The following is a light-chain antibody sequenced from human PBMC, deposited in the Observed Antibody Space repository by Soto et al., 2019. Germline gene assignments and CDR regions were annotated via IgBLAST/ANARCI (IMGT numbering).Light chain of an antibody. V-gene: IGKV3-20*01. J-gene: IGKJ1*01. Sequence: EIVMTQSPGALSLSPGERATLCCRASQSVSSSYLAWYQQKPGQAPRLLIYAASSRATGIPDRFSGGGSGTDFTLTISRLEPEDFAVYYCQQCGSSPWTFGQGTKVDIK. CDR1: QSVSSSY. CDR2: AAS. CDR3: QQCGSSPWT.